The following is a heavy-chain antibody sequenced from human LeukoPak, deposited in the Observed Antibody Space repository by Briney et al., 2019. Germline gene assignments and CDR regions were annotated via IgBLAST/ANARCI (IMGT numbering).Heavy chain of an antibody. CDR3: ARERRGSSSWEYYFDY. CDR2: ISSSGSTI. J-gene: IGHJ4*02. V-gene: IGHV3-11*01. CDR1: GFTFSDYY. Sequence: PGGSLRLSCAASGFTFSDYYMSWLRQAPGKGLEWVSYISSSGSTIYYADSVKGRFTISRDNAKNSLYLQMNSLRAEDTAVYYCARERRGSSSWEYYFDYWGQGTLVTVSS. D-gene: IGHD6-13*01.